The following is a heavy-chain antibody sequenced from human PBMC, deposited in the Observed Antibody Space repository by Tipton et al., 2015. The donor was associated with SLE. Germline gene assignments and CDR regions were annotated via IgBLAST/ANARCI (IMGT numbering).Heavy chain of an antibody. CDR1: GGSFSGYY. J-gene: IGHJ3*02. CDR3: ARQDVNDAFDI. CDR2: IYYSGST. Sequence: TLSLTCAVYGGSFSGYYWRWIRQPPGKGLEWIGSIYYSGSTYYNPSLKSRVTISVDTSKNQFSRKLSSVTAADTAVYYCARQDVNDAFDIWGQGTMVTVSS. V-gene: IGHV4-34*01.